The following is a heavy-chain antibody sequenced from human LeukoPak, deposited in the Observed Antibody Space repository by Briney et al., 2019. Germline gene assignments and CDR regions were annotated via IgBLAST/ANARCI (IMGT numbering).Heavy chain of an antibody. CDR3: ARDIEAAGLFLDY. J-gene: IGHJ4*02. D-gene: IGHD6-13*01. Sequence: GGSLRLSCAASGFTFSSYWMSWVRQAPGKGLEWVANMKYDGSEKYYVDSVKGRFTISRDNAKNPLYLQMNRLRAEDTAVYYCARDIEAAGLFLDYWGQGTLVTVSS. CDR1: GFTFSSYW. V-gene: IGHV3-7*01. CDR2: MKYDGSEK.